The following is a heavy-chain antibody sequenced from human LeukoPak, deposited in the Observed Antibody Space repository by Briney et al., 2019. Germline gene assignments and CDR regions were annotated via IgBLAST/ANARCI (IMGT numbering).Heavy chain of an antibody. CDR1: GFTFSSYA. CDR2: VSSSGAYI. Sequence: GGSLRLSCAASGFTFSSYAMNWIRQAPGKGLEWVASVSSSGAYIYYADLMEGRFTISRDNAKNSLILQMNSLRAEDTAVYYCARGVGNYRYYFDSWGQGTLVTVSS. D-gene: IGHD3-22*01. CDR3: ARGVGNYRYYFDS. V-gene: IGHV3-21*01. J-gene: IGHJ4*02.